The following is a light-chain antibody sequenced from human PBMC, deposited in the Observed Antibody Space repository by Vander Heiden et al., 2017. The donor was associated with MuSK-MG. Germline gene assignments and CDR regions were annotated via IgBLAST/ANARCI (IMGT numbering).Light chain of an antibody. J-gene: IGKJ1*01. CDR2: AAS. Sequence: IQITSSPPSLPASAGDRVIITSWATHRISNSLAWYQQKPGKAPKLLLYAASRFLSAVPSTFSGRGSSTAYTLTIISLLPQDFTTSYCCQEYGNRPTFGPGTKVEIK. V-gene: IGKV1-NL1*01. CDR1: HRISNS. CDR3: CQEYGNRPT.